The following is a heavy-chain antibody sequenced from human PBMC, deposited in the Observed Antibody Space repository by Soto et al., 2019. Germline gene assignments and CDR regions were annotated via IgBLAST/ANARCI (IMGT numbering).Heavy chain of an antibody. V-gene: IGHV3-30-3*01. J-gene: IGHJ5*02. CDR1: GFTFSSYA. Sequence: QVQLVESGGGVVQPGRSLRLSCAASGFTFSSYAMHWVRQAPGKGLECVAVISYAGSNKYYADSVKGRFTISRDNSKNPLYLQMNSLRAEDTAVYYCAREGGYSSSSGGWFDPWGQGTLVTVSS. CDR2: ISYAGSNK. CDR3: AREGGYSSSSGGWFDP. D-gene: IGHD6-6*01.